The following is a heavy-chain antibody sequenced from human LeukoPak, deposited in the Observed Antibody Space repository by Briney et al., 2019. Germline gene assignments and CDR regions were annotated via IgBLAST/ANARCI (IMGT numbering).Heavy chain of an antibody. J-gene: IGHJ3*02. V-gene: IGHV7-4-1*02. CDR3: ARLGYGDSNGFDI. Sequence: ASVKVSCKASGYTFTTYAMNWVRQAPGQGLEWMGWINTNTGNPMYAQGFTGRLVFSLDTSVGTAYLQISSLKAEDTAVYYCARLGYGDSNGFDIWGQGTMVTVSS. CDR2: INTNTGNP. D-gene: IGHD4-17*01. CDR1: GYTFTTYA.